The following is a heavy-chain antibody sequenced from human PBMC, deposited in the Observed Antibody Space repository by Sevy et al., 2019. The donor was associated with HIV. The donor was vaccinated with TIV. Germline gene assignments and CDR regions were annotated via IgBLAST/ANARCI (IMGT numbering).Heavy chain of an antibody. J-gene: IGHJ6*03. CDR3: ARGITGYYYGSGSYRYYYFMDV. V-gene: IGHV4-34*01. D-gene: IGHD3-10*01. CDR2: INHSGST. Sequence: SETLSLTCAVYGGSFSGYYWSWIRQPPGKGLEWIGEINHSGSTNYNPSLKSRVTISVDTSKNQFSLKLSSVTAADTAVYYCARGITGYYYGSGSYRYYYFMDVWGKGTTVTVSS. CDR1: GGSFSGYY.